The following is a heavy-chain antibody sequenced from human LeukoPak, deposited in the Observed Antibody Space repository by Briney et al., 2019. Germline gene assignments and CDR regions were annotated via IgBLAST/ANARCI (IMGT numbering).Heavy chain of an antibody. CDR2: ISGSGGGT. J-gene: IGHJ3*02. V-gene: IGHV3-23*01. Sequence: GGSPRLSCAASGFTFSSYAMNWVRQAPGKGLELVSGISGSGGGTYYADSVKGRFTISRDNSKNTLYLQMNSLRAEDTAVYYCAKSLVVVTATPWAFDIWGQGTMVTVSS. CDR3: AKSLVVVTATPWAFDI. CDR1: GFTFSSYA. D-gene: IGHD2-21*02.